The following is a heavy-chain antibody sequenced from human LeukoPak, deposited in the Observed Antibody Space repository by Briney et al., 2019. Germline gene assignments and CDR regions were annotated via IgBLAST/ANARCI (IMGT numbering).Heavy chain of an antibody. CDR1: GYTFTSYY. J-gene: IGHJ4*02. CDR2: INPSGGST. D-gene: IGHD6-13*01. Sequence: GASVKVSCKASGYTFTSYYMHWVRQAPGQGLEWMGIINPSGGSTSYAQKFQGRVPITRDMSTSTVYMERGSLRSGNTACYNWAREQSSSRFYYWGQGTLVTVSS. CDR3: AREQSSSRFYY. V-gene: IGHV1-46*01.